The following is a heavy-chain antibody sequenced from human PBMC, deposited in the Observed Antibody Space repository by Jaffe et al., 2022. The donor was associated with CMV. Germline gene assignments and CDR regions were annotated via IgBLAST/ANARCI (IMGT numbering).Heavy chain of an antibody. D-gene: IGHD4-17*01. CDR1: GGSISSYY. V-gene: IGHV4-4*07. CDR2: IYTSGST. J-gene: IGHJ6*02. CDR3: ARVGGDSVPSYYYYGMDV. Sequence: QVQLQESGPGLVKPSETLSLTCTVSGGSISSYYWSWIRQPAGKGLEWIGRIYTSGSTNYNPSLKSRVTMSVDTSKNQFSLKLSSVTAADTAVYYCARVGGDSVPSYYYYGMDVWGQGTTVTVSS.